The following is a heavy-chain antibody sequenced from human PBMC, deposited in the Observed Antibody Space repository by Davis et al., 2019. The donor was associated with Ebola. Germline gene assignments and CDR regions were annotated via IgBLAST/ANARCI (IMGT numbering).Heavy chain of an antibody. Sequence: GESLKISCAASGFTFSSYAMSWVRQAPGKGLEWVSAISGSGGSTYYADSVKGRFTIPRDNSKNTLYLQMNSLRAEDTAVYYCARVVVGALYWGQGTLVTVSS. CDR1: GFTFSSYA. V-gene: IGHV3-23*01. CDR3: ARVVVGALY. D-gene: IGHD2-21*01. J-gene: IGHJ4*02. CDR2: ISGSGGST.